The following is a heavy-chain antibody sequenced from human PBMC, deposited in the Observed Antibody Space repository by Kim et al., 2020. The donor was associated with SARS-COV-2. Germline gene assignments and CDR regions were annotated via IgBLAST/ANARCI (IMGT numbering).Heavy chain of an antibody. J-gene: IGHJ4*02. CDR2: IYYSGST. Sequence: SETLSLTCTVSGGSISSGGYYWSWIRQHPGKGLEWIGYIYYSGSTYYNPSLKSRVTISVDTSKNQFSLKLSSVTAADTAVYYCARYVAARLRRYYFDYWGQGTLVTVSS. CDR3: ARYVAARLRRYYFDY. CDR1: GGSISSGGYY. V-gene: IGHV4-31*03. D-gene: IGHD6-6*01.